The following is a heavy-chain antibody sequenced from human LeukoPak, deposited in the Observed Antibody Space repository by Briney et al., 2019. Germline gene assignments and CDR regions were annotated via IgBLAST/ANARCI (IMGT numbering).Heavy chain of an antibody. CDR2: ITDSGGST. CDR1: GFTFSSYV. V-gene: IGHV3-23*01. D-gene: IGHD6-19*01. Sequence: PGGSLRLSCAASGFTFSSYVMSWVRQAPGKGLEWVSCITDSGGSTYYAVSVKGRFTISRDNSKNMLYLQMNSLRAEDTAVYYCAKLIAVAGTDYWGQGTLVTVSS. J-gene: IGHJ4*02. CDR3: AKLIAVAGTDY.